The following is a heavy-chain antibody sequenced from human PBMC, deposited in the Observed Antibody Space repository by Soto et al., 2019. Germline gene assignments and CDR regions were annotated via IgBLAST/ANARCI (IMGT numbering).Heavy chain of an antibody. V-gene: IGHV1-8*01. CDR3: CSSSSGYYYYGMDV. D-gene: IGHD6-6*01. CDR2: MNPNSGNT. J-gene: IGHJ6*02. CDR1: GYTFTSYD. Sequence: ASVKVSCKASGYTFTSYDINWVRQATGQGLEWMGWMNPNSGNTGYAQKFQGRVTMTRNTSISTAYMELSSLRSEDTAVYYCCSSSSGYYYYGMDVWGQGTTVTVSS.